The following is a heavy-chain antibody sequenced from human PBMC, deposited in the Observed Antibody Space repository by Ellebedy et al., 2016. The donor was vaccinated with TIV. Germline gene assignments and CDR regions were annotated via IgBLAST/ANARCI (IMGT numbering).Heavy chain of an antibody. J-gene: IGHJ2*01. CDR1: GGSFNNFA. Sequence: ASVKVSXKASGGSFNNFAINWVRQAPGQGLEWMGWVSPYNGNTNYGQKFQGRVTMTTDTSTSSAYMELRSLRSNDTAVYFCARDSDYGGVTNHWYFDLWGRGTLVTVSS. CDR3: ARDSDYGGVTNHWYFDL. CDR2: VSPYNGNT. V-gene: IGHV1-18*01. D-gene: IGHD4-23*01.